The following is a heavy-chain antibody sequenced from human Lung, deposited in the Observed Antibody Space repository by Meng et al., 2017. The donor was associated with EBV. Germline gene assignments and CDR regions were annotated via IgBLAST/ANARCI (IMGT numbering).Heavy chain of an antibody. J-gene: IGHJ4*02. V-gene: IGHV4-4*03. Sequence: ASGPGIVKPPGNLSLSCADSGCSITSSNWCSWVRHPPGKWLDWIGDIYYSGSTNYNPSLKNRVTISVDKAKNQFSLKLSSVTAADTAVYYCARARSIAAAVIDYWGQGTLVTVSS. D-gene: IGHD6-13*01. CDR3: ARARSIAAAVIDY. CDR2: IYYSGST. CDR1: GCSITSSNW.